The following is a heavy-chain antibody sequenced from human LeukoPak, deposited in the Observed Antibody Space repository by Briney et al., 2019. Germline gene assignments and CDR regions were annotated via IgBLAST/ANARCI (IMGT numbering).Heavy chain of an antibody. Sequence: SETLSITCAVYGGSFSGYYWSWIRQPPGKGLEWIGEINHSGSTNYNPSLKSRVTISVDTSKNQFSLKLSSVTAADTAVYYCARGATIYPFDYWGQGTLVTVSS. V-gene: IGHV4-34*01. D-gene: IGHD5-12*01. CDR2: INHSGST. CDR3: ARGATIYPFDY. CDR1: GGSFSGYY. J-gene: IGHJ4*02.